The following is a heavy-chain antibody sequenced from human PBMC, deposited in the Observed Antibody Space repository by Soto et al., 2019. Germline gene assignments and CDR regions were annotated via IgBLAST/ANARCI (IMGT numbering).Heavy chain of an antibody. J-gene: IGHJ5*02. Sequence: QVQLQESGPGLVKASETLCLTCTVSGGSISSYYWSWIRQPPGKTLEWIGYINYSGSTNYNPSLKSRVTISVDTSKNQFSLKLSSVTAADTAMYYCARGGTYSRLIIGDWFDPWGQGTLVTVSS. CDR1: GGSISSYY. V-gene: IGHV4-59*01. CDR3: ARGGTYSRLIIGDWFDP. D-gene: IGHD3-16*01. CDR2: INYSGST.